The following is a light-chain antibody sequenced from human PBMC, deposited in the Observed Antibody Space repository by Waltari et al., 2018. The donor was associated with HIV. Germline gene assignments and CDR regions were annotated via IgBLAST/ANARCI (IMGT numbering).Light chain of an antibody. Sequence: EIVLTQSPGTLSWSPGERATLPCRASQSVTSNSLAWFQQTPGQAPSLLIYGASSRSTGTPDRFSAGGSGTDFTLTIRGLEPEDFAVYVCHQYGSSPWTFGQGANVEIK. CDR2: GAS. V-gene: IGKV3-20*01. CDR3: HQYGSSPWT. J-gene: IGKJ1*01. CDR1: QSVTSNS.